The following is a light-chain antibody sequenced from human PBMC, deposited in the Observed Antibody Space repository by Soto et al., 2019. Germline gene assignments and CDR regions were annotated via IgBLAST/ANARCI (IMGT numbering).Light chain of an antibody. CDR2: AAS. CDR3: QQSYSMPYA. CDR1: QGISSY. J-gene: IGKJ2*01. Sequence: IQLTQSPSSLSASTGDRVTITCRASQGISSYLAWYQQKPGKAPKLLIYAASTLQTGVPSRFTGSGSGTDFTLTIISLQPEDYATYFCQQSYSMPYAFGPGTKVDIK. V-gene: IGKV1-39*01.